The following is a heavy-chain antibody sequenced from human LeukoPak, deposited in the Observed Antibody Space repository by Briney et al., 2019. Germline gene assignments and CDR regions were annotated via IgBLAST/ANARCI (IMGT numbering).Heavy chain of an antibody. Sequence: GGSLRLSCAASGLTFSDYYMSWIRQAPGKGLEWVSYISSSGSTIYYADSVKGRFTISRDHAKDPLYLQMNSLRAEDTAVYDCARGYLGYQQLSPYYYYYYYMDVWGKGTTVTVSS. CDR2: ISSSGSTI. J-gene: IGHJ6*03. CDR3: ARGYLGYQQLSPYYYYYYYMDV. CDR1: GLTFSDYY. V-gene: IGHV3-11*01. D-gene: IGHD2-2*01.